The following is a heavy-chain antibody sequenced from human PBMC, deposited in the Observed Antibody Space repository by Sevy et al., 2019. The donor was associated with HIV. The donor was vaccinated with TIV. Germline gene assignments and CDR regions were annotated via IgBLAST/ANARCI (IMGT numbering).Heavy chain of an antibody. Sequence: GGSLRLSCAASGFTFDEYAMHWVRQAPGKGLEWVSGISWNSGSIGYADSVKGRFTISRDNAKNSLYLQMNSLRAEDTALYYCAKASNGEAMANYYYYGMDVWGQGTTVTVSS. D-gene: IGHD5-18*01. CDR3: AKASNGEAMANYYYYGMDV. CDR1: GFTFDEYA. CDR2: ISWNSGSI. V-gene: IGHV3-9*01. J-gene: IGHJ6*02.